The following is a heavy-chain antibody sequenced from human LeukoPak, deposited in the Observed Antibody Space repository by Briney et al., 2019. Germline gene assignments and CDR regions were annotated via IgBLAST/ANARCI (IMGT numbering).Heavy chain of an antibody. J-gene: IGHJ6*03. CDR3: ARDFEPGNSTGWYVSAMDV. V-gene: IGHV3-30*04. Sequence: GGSLRLSCAAAGFTFNSHAFHWVRQAPGKGLEWVAVISYDGSNKWYADSVKGRFTLSRDNSKKTLYLRMNFLRAEDTAVYYCARDFEPGNSTGWYVSAMDVWGKGTTVTVSS. CDR1: GFTFNSHA. D-gene: IGHD6-19*01. CDR2: ISYDGSNK.